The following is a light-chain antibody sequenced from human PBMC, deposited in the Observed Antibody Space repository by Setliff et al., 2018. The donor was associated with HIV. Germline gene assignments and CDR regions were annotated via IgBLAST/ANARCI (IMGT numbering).Light chain of an antibody. CDR3: QQYGSAPLT. CDR1: QSVTSNH. Sequence: DIVVTQSPGTLSLSPGERATLSCRASQSVTSNHLAWYQQKPGQPPRFLIYEASIRATGIPDRFSGSGSGTDFTLVISRLEPEDFAVYYCQQYGSAPLTFGQGTRLEIK. J-gene: IGKJ5*01. CDR2: EAS. V-gene: IGKV3-20*01.